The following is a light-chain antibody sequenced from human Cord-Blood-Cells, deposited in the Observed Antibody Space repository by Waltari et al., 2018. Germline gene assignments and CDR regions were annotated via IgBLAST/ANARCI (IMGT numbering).Light chain of an antibody. V-gene: IGLV2-23*01. Sequence: QSALTQPASVSGSPGQSITLPCPGTSSYVGRYNLVSWYQQHPGKAPKLMIYEGSKRPSGVSNRFSGSKSGNTASLTISGLQAEDEADYYCCSYAGSSTYVFGTGTKVTVL. CDR2: EGS. CDR3: CSYAGSSTYV. J-gene: IGLJ1*01. CDR1: SSYVGRYNL.